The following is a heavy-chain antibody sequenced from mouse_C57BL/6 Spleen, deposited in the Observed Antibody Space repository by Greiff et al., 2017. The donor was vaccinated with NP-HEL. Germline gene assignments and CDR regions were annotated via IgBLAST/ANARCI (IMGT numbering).Heavy chain of an antibody. CDR1: GYTFTDYE. Sequence: QVQLKQSGAELVRPGASVTLSCKASGYTFTDYEMHWVKQTPVHGLEWIGAIDPETGGTAYNQKFKGKAILTADKSSSTAYMELRSLTSEDSAVYYCTRGINYYGSRVFDYWGQGTTLTVSS. V-gene: IGHV1-15*01. CDR3: TRGINYYGSRVFDY. CDR2: IDPETGGT. J-gene: IGHJ2*01. D-gene: IGHD1-1*01.